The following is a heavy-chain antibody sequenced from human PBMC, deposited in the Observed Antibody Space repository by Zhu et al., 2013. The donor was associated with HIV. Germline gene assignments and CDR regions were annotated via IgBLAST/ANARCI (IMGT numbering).Heavy chain of an antibody. CDR3: ARDRSSNFVPEPTDS. Sequence: QMQLVQSGAEVRKPGSSMRVSCKTSGGTFSTSSITWVRQAPGQGLEWVGWINGNNGNTKYGTKFQGRVTLAIDSSTGTAYMDLRSLRSDDTAIYYCARDRSSNFVPEPTDSWGQGTLVTVSS. CDR2: INGNNGNT. J-gene: IGHJ5*01. D-gene: IGHD4-4*01. V-gene: IGHV1-18*01. CDR1: GGTFSTSS.